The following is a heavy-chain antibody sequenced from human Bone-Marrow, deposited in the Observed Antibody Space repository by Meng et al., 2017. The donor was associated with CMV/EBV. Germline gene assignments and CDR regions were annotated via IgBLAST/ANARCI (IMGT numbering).Heavy chain of an antibody. CDR2: ISGSAVRA. Sequence: LTFNTYAMSWVRQAPGKGLEWVSGISGSAVRAFYADSVRGRFTISRDKSKNTLYLQMNSLRADDTAVYYCAKARVRGVVIIRGDFDYWGRGTLVTVSS. D-gene: IGHD3-10*01. CDR1: LTFNTYA. CDR3: AKARVRGVVIIRGDFDY. J-gene: IGHJ4*02. V-gene: IGHV3-23*01.